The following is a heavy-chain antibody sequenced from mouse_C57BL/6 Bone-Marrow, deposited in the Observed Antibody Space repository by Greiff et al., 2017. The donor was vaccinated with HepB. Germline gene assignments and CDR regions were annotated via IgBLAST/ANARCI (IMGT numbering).Heavy chain of an antibody. J-gene: IGHJ4*01. D-gene: IGHD1-1*01. CDR2: ISNGGGST. V-gene: IGHV5-12*01. CDR3: ARRDYYGSSYYAMDY. CDR1: GFTFSDYY. Sequence: EVQLVESGGGLVQPGGSLKLSCAASGFTFSDYYMYWVRQTPEKRLEWVAYISNGGGSTYYPDTVKGRFPISRDNAKNTLYLQMSRLKSEDTAMYYCARRDYYGSSYYAMDYWGQGTSVTVSS.